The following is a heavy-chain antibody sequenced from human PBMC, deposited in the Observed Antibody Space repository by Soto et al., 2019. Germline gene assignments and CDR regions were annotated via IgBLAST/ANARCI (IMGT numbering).Heavy chain of an antibody. J-gene: IGHJ5*02. CDR1: GYSFTSYW. V-gene: IGHV5-51*01. D-gene: IGHD3-22*01. CDR2: IYPGDSDT. CDR3: ARQFRVENHYDSSGYKSFHP. Sequence: GESLKISCKGSGYSFTSYWIGWVRQMPGKGLEWMGIIYPGDSDTRYSPSFQGQVTISADKSISTAYLQWSSLKASDTAMYYCARQFRVENHYDSSGYKSFHPWGQGNLVTLSS.